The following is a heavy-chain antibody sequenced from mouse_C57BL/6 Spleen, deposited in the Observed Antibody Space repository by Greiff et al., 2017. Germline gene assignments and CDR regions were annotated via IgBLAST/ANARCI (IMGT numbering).Heavy chain of an antibody. CDR3: ARRGNYVDY. D-gene: IGHD2-1*01. Sequence: QVQLQQSGAELVRPGTSVKMSCKASGYTFTNYWLGWAKPRPGHGLEWIGVIYPGGGYPTYNETFKGKATLTADNSSSPAYMQLRRLPSEDAASYDWARRGNYVDYWGQGTAVTGSS. V-gene: IGHV1-63*01. J-gene: IGHJ4*01. CDR2: IYPGGGYP. CDR1: GYTFTNYW.